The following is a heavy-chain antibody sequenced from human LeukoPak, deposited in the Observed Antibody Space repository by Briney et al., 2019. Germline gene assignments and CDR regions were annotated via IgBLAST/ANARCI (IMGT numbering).Heavy chain of an antibody. CDR1: GFTLSSNA. J-gene: IGHJ6*02. Sequence: GGSLRLSCVASGFTLSSNAMSWVRQAPGKGLEWVSAISGSGGNTYYADSVKGRLTISRDNSKNTLYLQMNSLRAEDTALYSCAKGGIIVVPAVIVYYYGMDVWGQGTTVTVSS. D-gene: IGHD2-2*01. V-gene: IGHV3-23*01. CDR2: ISGSGGNT. CDR3: AKGGIIVVPAVIVYYYGMDV.